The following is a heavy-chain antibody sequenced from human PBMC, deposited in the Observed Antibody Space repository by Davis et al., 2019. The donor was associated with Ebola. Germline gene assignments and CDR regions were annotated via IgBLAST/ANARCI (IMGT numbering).Heavy chain of an antibody. D-gene: IGHD2/OR15-2a*01. CDR2: ISYDGSNK. J-gene: IGHJ6*02. V-gene: IGHV3-30-3*01. Sequence: GESLKISCAASGFTFSSYAMHWVRQAPGKGLEWVAVISYDGSNKYYADSVKGRFTISRDNSKNTLYLQMNSLRAEDTAVYYCAGNLRDSHYGMDVWGQGTTVTVSS. CDR3: AGNLRDSHYGMDV. CDR1: GFTFSSYA.